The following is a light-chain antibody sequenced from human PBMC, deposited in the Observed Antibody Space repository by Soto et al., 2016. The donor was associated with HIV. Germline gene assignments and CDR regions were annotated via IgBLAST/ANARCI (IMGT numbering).Light chain of an antibody. CDR1: LLAKTY. Sequence: SYELTRPSSVSVSPGQTATITCSGDLLAKTYARWFQQKSGQAPVLVIYKDTERLSGIPERFSGSSSGTTVTLTISGAQVEDEADYYCYAATDNSRVFGGGTKLTVL. V-gene: IGLV3-27*01. CDR3: YAATDNSRV. J-gene: IGLJ2*01. CDR2: KDT.